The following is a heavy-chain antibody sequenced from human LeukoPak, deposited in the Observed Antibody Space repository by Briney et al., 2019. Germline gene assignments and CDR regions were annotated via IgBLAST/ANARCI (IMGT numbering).Heavy chain of an antibody. CDR1: GGSFSGYY. CDR2: INHSGST. J-gene: IGHJ6*04. V-gene: IGHV4-34*01. D-gene: IGHD6-13*01. CDR3: ARAGIAAAGTLHGMDV. Sequence: SETLSLTCAVYGGSFSGYYWSWIRQPPGKGLEWIGEINHSGSTNYNPSLKSRVTISVDTSKNQFSLKLSSVTAADTAVYCCARAGIAAAGTLHGMDVWGKGTTVTVSS.